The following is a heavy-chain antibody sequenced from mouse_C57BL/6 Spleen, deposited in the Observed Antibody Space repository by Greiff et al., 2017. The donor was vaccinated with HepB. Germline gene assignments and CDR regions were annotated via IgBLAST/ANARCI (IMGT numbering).Heavy chain of an antibody. CDR1: GFTFSDYY. J-gene: IGHJ4*01. D-gene: IGHD1-1*01. CDR2: INYDGSST. CDR3: ARGGYYYGSSYGGYAMDY. Sequence: EVMLVESEGGLVQPGSSMKLSCTASGFTFSDYYMAWVRQVPEKGLEWVANINYDGSSTYYLDSLKSRFIISRDNAKNILYLQMSSLKSEDTATYYCARGGYYYGSSYGGYAMDYWGQGTSVTVSS. V-gene: IGHV5-16*01.